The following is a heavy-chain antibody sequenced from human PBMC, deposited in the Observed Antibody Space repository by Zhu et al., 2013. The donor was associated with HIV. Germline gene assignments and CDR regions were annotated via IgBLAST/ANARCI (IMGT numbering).Heavy chain of an antibody. Sequence: QVQLVQSGAEVKKPGASVKVSCKASGYTFTSYDINWVRQATGQGLEWMGWMNPNSGNTGYAQKFQGRVTMTRNTSISTAYMELSSLRSEDTAVYYCARTVASSGYRPYYYYYYGMDVWGQRDHGQPSPQ. CDR3: ARTVASSGYRPYYYYYYGMDV. D-gene: IGHD3-22*01. J-gene: IGHJ6*04. CDR2: MNPNSGNT. V-gene: IGHV1-8*01. CDR1: GYTFTSYD.